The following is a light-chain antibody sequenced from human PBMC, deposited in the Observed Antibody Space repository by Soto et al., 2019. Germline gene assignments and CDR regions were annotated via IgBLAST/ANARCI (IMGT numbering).Light chain of an antibody. CDR1: QGIRNY. CDR2: DAS. CDR3: QQYDNLIT. J-gene: IGKJ4*01. V-gene: IGKV1-33*01. Sequence: DIQMTQSPSSLSASVGDRVTITCQASQGIRNYLNWYQQRPGKAPKLLIYDASNLETGVTSRFSGSGSGTDFSFNISSLQLEEVATYYCQQYDNLITFGGGTKEEIK.